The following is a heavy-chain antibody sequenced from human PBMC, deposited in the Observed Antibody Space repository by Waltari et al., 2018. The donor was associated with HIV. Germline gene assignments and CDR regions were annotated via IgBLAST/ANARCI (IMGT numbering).Heavy chain of an antibody. J-gene: IGHJ4*02. CDR3: AKSRTDQLLPYDF. Sequence: EVQLLESGGGLVQPGGSLRLSCAASGFSFGSFSMSWVRQAPGKGLEWVSGIRGVGGSTYYADSVKGRFTISRDKSKNTVNLQMNSLRAEDTAAHYCAKSRTDQLLPYDFWGQGTLVTVSS. CDR2: IRGVGGST. CDR1: GFSFGSFS. D-gene: IGHD3-22*01. V-gene: IGHV3-23*01.